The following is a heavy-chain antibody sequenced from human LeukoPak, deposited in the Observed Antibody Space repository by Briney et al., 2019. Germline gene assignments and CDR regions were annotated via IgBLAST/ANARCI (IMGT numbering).Heavy chain of an antibody. D-gene: IGHD2-2*02. J-gene: IGHJ6*03. CDR1: GGSISRGGYY. V-gene: IGHV4-61*02. CDR3: ARDAKVVVVPAAIQSDYYYYYYMDV. Sequence: SETLSLTCTVSGGSISRGGYYWSWIRQPAGKGLEWIGRIYTSGSTNYNPSLKSRVTMSVDTSKNQFSLKLSSVTAADTAVYYCARDAKVVVVPAAIQSDYYYYYYMDVWGKGTTVTVSS. CDR2: IYTSGST.